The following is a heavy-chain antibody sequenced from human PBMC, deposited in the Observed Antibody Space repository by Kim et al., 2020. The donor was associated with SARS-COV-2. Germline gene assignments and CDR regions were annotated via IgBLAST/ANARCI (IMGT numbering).Heavy chain of an antibody. Sequence: ASVKVSCKASGYTFTSYYMHWVRQAPGQGLEWMGIINPSGGSTSYAQKFQGRVTMTRDTSTSTVYMELSSLRSEDTAVYYCARDLHEGRAVRNERVTSLLWFGEFDYWGQGTLVTVSS. CDR2: INPSGGST. V-gene: IGHV1-46*01. CDR1: GYTFTSYY. CDR3: ARDLHEGRAVRNERVTSLLWFGEFDY. J-gene: IGHJ4*02. D-gene: IGHD3-10*01.